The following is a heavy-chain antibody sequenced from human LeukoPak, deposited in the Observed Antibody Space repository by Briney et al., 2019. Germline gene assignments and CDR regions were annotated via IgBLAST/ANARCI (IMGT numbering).Heavy chain of an antibody. CDR2: INPNSGGT. CDR3: ARIGYNHHLDY. D-gene: IGHD5-24*01. CDR1: GYTFTDYY. Sequence: ASVKVSCKASGYTFTDYYIHWVRQAPGQGLEWMGWINPNSGGTNYAQTFQGRVTMTRDTSITTAYLELSGRRSDDTAVYYCARIGYNHHLDYWGQGTLVTVSS. V-gene: IGHV1-2*02. J-gene: IGHJ4*02.